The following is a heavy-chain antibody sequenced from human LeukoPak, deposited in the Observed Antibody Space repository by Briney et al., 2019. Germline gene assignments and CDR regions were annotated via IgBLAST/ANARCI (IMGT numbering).Heavy chain of an antibody. Sequence: HSGGSLRLSCVASGFTFSNYAMTWVRQAPGKGLEWVSTISGSGGTTNYADSVKGRFTISRDNSKNTLYLQMNSLRAEDTAVYYCAKDFLYPGIAAAGWGKDFDYWGQGTLVTVSS. CDR1: GFTFSNYA. D-gene: IGHD6-13*01. J-gene: IGHJ4*02. CDR3: AKDFLYPGIAAAGWGKDFDY. CDR2: ISGSGGTT. V-gene: IGHV3-23*01.